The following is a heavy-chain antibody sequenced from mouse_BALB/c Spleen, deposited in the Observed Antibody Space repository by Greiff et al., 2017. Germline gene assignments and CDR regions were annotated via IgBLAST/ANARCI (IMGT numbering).Heavy chain of an antibody. Sequence: EVKLMESGGGLVKPGGSLKLSCAASGFTFSSYAMSWVRQTPEKRLEWVASISSGGSTYYPDSVKGRFTISRDNARNILYLQMSSLRSEDTAMYYCARRVHYYFDYWGQGTTLTVSS. CDR1: GFTFSSYA. CDR2: ISSGGST. D-gene: IGHD5-1*01. CDR3: ARRVHYYFDY. J-gene: IGHJ2*01. V-gene: IGHV5-6-5*01.